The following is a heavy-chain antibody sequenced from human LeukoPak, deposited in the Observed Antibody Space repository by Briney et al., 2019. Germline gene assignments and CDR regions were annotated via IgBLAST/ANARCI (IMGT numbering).Heavy chain of an antibody. CDR2: IYYSGSS. V-gene: IGHV4-59*11. J-gene: IGHJ5*02. CDR3: AKGMGGKYCTNGLCYYSWFDP. D-gene: IGHD2-8*01. CDR1: GASISSHY. Sequence: SETLSLTCTVSGASISSHYWSWIRRPPGKGLEWIGYIYYSGSSNYNPSLKSRVTISLDTSKNQFSLKLSSVTAADTAVYYCAKGMGGKYCTNGLCYYSWFDPWGQGTLVTVSS.